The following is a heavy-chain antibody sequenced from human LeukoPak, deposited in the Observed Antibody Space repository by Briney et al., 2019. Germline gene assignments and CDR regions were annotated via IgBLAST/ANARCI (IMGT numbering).Heavy chain of an antibody. D-gene: IGHD5-24*01. CDR1: GGSISSSSYY. Sequence: SETLSLTCTVSGGSISSSSYYWGWIRQPAGKGLEWIGRVYSSGSANYSPSLKSRVIISIDTSKNQFSLRLSSVTAADTAVYYCARVYRKDVYNFDGFDIWGQGTMVTVS. J-gene: IGHJ3*02. V-gene: IGHV4-61*02. CDR2: VYSSGSA. CDR3: ARVYRKDVYNFDGFDI.